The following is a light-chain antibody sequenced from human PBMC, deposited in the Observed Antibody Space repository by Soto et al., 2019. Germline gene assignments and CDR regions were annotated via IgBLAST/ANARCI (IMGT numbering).Light chain of an antibody. V-gene: IGKV3D-20*02. CDR2: GTY. CDR3: QQRSNWPPSTT. Sequence: EVVLTQSPGTLSLSPGERVTLSCRASQSISGNYLAWYQHKPGQAPRLLISGTYTRATGIPDRFSGRGSGTDFSLTISSLEPEDFAVYYCQQRSNWPPSTTFGQGTRLEIK. J-gene: IGKJ5*01. CDR1: QSISGNY.